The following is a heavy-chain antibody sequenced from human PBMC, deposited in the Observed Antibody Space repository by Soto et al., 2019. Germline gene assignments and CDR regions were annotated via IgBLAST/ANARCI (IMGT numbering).Heavy chain of an antibody. CDR2: IHSGGST. V-gene: IGHV3-53*01. D-gene: IGHD3-16*01. CDR1: AFPVSSNH. Sequence: EVQLVESGGGLIQPGGSLRLSCAAAAFPVSSNHMSWVRQAPGKGLEWVSVIHSGGSTYYADSVRGRFTISRDNSKNTLYLQMNNLKAEDTAVYYCASLPGGGYLGQGTLVTVSS. J-gene: IGHJ4*02. CDR3: ASLPGGGY.